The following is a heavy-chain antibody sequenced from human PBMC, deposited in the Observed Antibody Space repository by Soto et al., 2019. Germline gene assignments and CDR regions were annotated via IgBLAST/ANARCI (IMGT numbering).Heavy chain of an antibody. D-gene: IGHD1-1*01. CDR1: GDIVSINSAA. CDR3: AREERNVASGDYGMDV. CDR2: TYYRSKWYN. J-gene: IGHJ6*02. V-gene: IGHV6-1*01. Sequence: QTHSLTCAISGDIVSINSAAWNWITQSPSRGLEWLGRTYYRSKWYNDYAVSVKSRITINPDTSKNQFSLQLNSVTPEDTAVYYCAREERNVASGDYGMDVWGQGTTVTVSS.